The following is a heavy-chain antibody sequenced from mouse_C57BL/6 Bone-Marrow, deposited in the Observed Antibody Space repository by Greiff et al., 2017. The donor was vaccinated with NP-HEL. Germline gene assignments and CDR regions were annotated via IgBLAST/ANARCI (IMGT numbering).Heavy chain of an antibody. J-gene: IGHJ2*01. CDR3: AREKRGGRGLDY. CDR2: ISDGGSYT. Sequence: EVKLVESGGGLVKPGGSLKLSCAASGFTFSSYAMSWVRQTPEKRLEWVATISDGGSYTYYPDNVKGRFTISRDNAKNNLYLQMSHLKSEDTAMYYCAREKRGGRGLDYWGQGTTLTVSS. V-gene: IGHV5-4*01. CDR1: GFTFSSYA.